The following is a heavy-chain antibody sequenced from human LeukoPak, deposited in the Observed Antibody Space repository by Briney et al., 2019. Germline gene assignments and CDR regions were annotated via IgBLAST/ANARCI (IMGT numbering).Heavy chain of an antibody. D-gene: IGHD3-16*02. Sequence: ASVKVSCEASGGTFSSYAISWVRQAPGQGLEWMGGIIPIFGTANYAQKFQGRVTITADESTSTAYMELSSLRSEDTAVYYCAVGLVVYYYMDVWGKGTTVTVSS. CDR1: GGTFSSYA. J-gene: IGHJ6*03. CDR2: IIPIFGTA. V-gene: IGHV1-69*13. CDR3: AVGLVVYYYMDV.